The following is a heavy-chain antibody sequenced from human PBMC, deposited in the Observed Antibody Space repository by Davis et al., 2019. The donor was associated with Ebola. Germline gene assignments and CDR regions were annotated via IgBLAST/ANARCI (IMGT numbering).Heavy chain of an antibody. J-gene: IGHJ6*02. V-gene: IGHV3-7*01. CDR2: IKQDGSEK. D-gene: IGHD5-24*01. CDR1: GFTFDDYA. Sequence: GESLKISCAASGFTFDDYAMHWVRQAPGKGLEWVANIKQDGSEKYYVDSVKGRFTISRDNAKNSLYLQMNSLRAEDTAVYYCARDYVEMATEISYYYGMDVWGQGTTVTVSS. CDR3: ARDYVEMATEISYYYGMDV.